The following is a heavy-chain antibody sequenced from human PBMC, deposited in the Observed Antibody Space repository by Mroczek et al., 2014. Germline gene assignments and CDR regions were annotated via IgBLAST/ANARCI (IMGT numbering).Heavy chain of an antibody. J-gene: IGHJ4*02. Sequence: VQLVQSGGGLVQPGGSLRLSCAASGFTFSSYWMSWVRQAPGKGLEWVANIKQDGSEKYYVDSVKGRFTISRDNAKNSLYLQMNSLRAEDTAVYYCARDGDLRFYYFDYWGQGTLVTVSS. CDR1: GFTFSSYW. V-gene: IGHV3-7*01. CDR3: ARDGDLRFYYFDY. D-gene: IGHD4-17*01. CDR2: IKQDGSEK.